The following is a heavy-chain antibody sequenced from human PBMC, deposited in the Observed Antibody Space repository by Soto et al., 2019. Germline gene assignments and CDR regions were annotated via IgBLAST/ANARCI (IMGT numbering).Heavy chain of an antibody. J-gene: IGHJ6*02. D-gene: IGHD2-8*01. CDR2: IYYSGST. V-gene: IGHV4-59*01. CDR1: GGSISSYY. CDR3: ARENFIVPYYYYGMDV. Sequence: SETLSLTCTVSGGSISSYYWSWIRQPPGKGLEWIGYIYYSGSTNYNPSLKSRVTISVDTSKNQFSLKLSSVTAADTAVYYCARENFIVPYYYYGMDVWGQGTTVTSP.